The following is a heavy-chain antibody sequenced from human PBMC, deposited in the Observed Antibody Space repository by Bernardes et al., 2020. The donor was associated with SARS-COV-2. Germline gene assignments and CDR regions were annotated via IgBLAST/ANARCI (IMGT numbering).Heavy chain of an antibody. J-gene: IGHJ4*02. CDR3: AKDYYYDSSGYTD. CDR2: ISWNSGSI. CDR1: GFTFDDYA. V-gene: IGHV3-9*01. D-gene: IGHD3-22*01. Sequence: SLRLSCAASGFTFDDYAMHWVRQAPGKGLEWVSGISWNSGSIGYADSVKGRFTISRDNAKNSLYLQMNSLRAEDTALYYCAKDYYYDSSGYTDWGQGTLVTVSS.